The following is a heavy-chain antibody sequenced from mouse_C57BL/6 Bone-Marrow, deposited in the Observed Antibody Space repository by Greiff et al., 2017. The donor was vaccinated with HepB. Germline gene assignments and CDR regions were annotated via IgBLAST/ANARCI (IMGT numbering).Heavy chain of an antibody. CDR3: ARSGGYWAWFAY. CDR2: ISYDGSN. V-gene: IGHV3-6*01. J-gene: IGHJ3*01. Sequence: EVKLVESGPGLVKPSQSLSLTCSVTGYSITSGYYWNWIRQFPGNKLEWMGYISYDGSNNYNPSLKNRISITRDTSKNQVFLKLNSVTTEDTATYYCARSGGYWAWFAYWGQGTLVTVSA. CDR1: GYSITSGYY. D-gene: IGHD2-3*01.